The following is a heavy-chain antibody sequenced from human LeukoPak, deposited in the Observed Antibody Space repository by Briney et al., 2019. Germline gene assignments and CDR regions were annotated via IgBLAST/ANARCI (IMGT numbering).Heavy chain of an antibody. J-gene: IGHJ4*02. V-gene: IGHV1-69*01. CDR2: IIPIFGTA. CDR1: GGTFSSYA. Sequence: GASVKVSCKASGGTFSSYAISWVRQAPGQGLEWMGGIIPIFGTANYVQKFQGRVTITADESTSTAYMELSSLRSEDTAVYYCARDSGHLGCSSTSCHFDYWGQGTLVTVSS. CDR3: ARDSGHLGCSSTSCHFDY. D-gene: IGHD2-2*01.